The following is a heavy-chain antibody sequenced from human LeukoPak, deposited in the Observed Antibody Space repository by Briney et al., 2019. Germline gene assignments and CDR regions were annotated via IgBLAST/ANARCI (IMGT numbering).Heavy chain of an antibody. D-gene: IGHD6-13*01. V-gene: IGHV3-30*02. CDR1: GFTFSSYG. CDR2: IRYDGSNK. Sequence: PGGSLRLSCAASGFTFSSYGMHWVRQAPGKGLEWVAFIRYDGSNKYYAYSVKGRFTISRDNAKNTLYLQMNSLRAEDTAVYYCAKDIAAAGHVIAFDIWGQGTMVTVSS. J-gene: IGHJ3*02. CDR3: AKDIAAAGHVIAFDI.